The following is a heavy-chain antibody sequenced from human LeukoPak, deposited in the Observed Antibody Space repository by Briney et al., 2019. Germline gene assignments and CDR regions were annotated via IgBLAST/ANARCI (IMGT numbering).Heavy chain of an antibody. J-gene: IGHJ4*02. V-gene: IGHV3-30-3*01. CDR2: ISYDGSNK. Sequence: GGSLRLSCAASGFTFSSYAMHWVRQAPGKELEWVAVISYDGSNKYYADSVKGRFTISRDNSKNTLYLQMNSLRAEDTAVYYCAKDGGLWVSAHWGDSWGRGTLVTVSS. CDR1: GFTFSSYA. CDR3: AKDGGLWVSAHWGDS. D-gene: IGHD7-27*01.